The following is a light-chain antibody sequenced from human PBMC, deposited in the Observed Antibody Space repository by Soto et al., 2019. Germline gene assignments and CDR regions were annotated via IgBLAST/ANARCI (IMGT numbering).Light chain of an antibody. Sequence: IVMTQSPTTLSVSPGYRPTLRCRASQSVSSNLAWYQQKPGQAPRLIXYGASTRATGIADRFSGSGSGTEFTLTISSLQSEDFAVYYCQQYNNWPPLTFGQGTRLEIK. J-gene: IGKJ5*01. CDR2: GAS. CDR3: QQYNNWPPLT. V-gene: IGKV3-15*01. CDR1: QSVSSN.